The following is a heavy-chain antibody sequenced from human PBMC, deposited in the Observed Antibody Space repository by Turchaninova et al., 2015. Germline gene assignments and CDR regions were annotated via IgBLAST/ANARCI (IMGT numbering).Heavy chain of an antibody. D-gene: IGHD5-12*01. V-gene: IGHV4-4*02. CDR3: AGALGYSGYLRLYYFDY. J-gene: IGHJ4*02. CDR2: IYHSGRT. CDR1: GGSISSSNW. Sequence: QVQLQESGPGLVKPSGTLSLTCAVSGGSISSSNWWRWVRQPPGKGLEWIGEIYHSGRTNCNPSLRSRATISVANSKNEFSQKLSAVTAADSAVYYCAGALGYSGYLRLYYFDYWGQGTLVTVSS.